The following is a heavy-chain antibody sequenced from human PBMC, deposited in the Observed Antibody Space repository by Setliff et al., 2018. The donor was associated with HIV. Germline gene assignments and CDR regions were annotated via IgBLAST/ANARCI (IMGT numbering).Heavy chain of an antibody. J-gene: IGHJ5*02. CDR2: ISSGGGTV. D-gene: IGHD7-27*01. V-gene: IGHV3-48*03. Sequence: PGGSLRLSCAASGFAFSPAWMTWVRQAPGKGLEWVSYISSGGGTVYHADSVKGRFTISRDNAENLLYLEMDGLRVEDTAIYYCARLNWGPWGQGILVTVSS. CDR1: GFAFSPAW. CDR3: ARLNWGP.